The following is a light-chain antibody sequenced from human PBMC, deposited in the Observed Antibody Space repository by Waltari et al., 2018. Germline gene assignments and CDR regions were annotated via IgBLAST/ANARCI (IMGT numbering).Light chain of an antibody. CDR1: QSILYSSNNKNY. CDR2: WAS. Sequence: DIVMTQSPDSLAVSLGERATINCKSGQSILYSSNNKNYLAWYQQKPGQPPNLLIYWASTRESGVPDRFSGSGSGTDFTLTISSLQAEDVAVYYCHQYYSSPPTFGQGTKVEIK. V-gene: IGKV4-1*01. CDR3: HQYYSSPPT. J-gene: IGKJ1*01.